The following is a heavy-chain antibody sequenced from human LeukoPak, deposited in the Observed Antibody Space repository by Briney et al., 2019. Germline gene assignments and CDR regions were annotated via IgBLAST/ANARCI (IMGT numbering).Heavy chain of an antibody. CDR3: AKFPAPCGGDCPRDY. J-gene: IGHJ4*02. CDR1: EFTFSTYG. V-gene: IGHV3-30*18. D-gene: IGHD2-21*02. Sequence: GGSLRLSCAASEFTFSTYGMHWVRQAPGKGLEWVAVISYDGSNIYYADSVKGRFTISRDNSKNTLYLQMNSLRAEDTAVYYCAKFPAPCGGDCPRDYWGQGTLVTVSS. CDR2: ISYDGSNI.